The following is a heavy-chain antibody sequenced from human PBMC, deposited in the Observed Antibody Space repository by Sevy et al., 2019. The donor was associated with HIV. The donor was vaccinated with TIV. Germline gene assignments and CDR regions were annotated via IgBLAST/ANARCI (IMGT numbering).Heavy chain of an antibody. Sequence: ASVKVSCKASGYTFSDSGYYVHWVRQAPGQGLEWMGWINPKSGATNYAQKFQGRVTMTRDTSVSTANMELNRVTSDDTAVYYCARESYDFWTGAVDYDYGMDVWGQGTTVTVSS. D-gene: IGHD3-3*01. CDR3: ARESYDFWTGAVDYDYGMDV. CDR2: INPKSGAT. CDR1: GYTFSDSGYY. V-gene: IGHV1-2*02. J-gene: IGHJ6*02.